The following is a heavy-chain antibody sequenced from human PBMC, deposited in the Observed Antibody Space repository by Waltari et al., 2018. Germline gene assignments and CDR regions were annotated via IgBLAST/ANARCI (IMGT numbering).Heavy chain of an antibody. CDR3: ARRYYDILTGSDPNNWFDP. Sequence: QVQLVQSGAEGKKPGASVKVSCKASGYTFTSYAMHWVRQAPGQRLEWMGGINAGNVNTKLSQKFQGRFTITRDTSASTAYMELSILRSEYTAVYYCARRYYDILTGSDPNNWFDPWGQGTLVTVSS. J-gene: IGHJ5*02. CDR1: GYTFTSYA. CDR2: INAGNVNT. V-gene: IGHV1-3*01. D-gene: IGHD3-9*01.